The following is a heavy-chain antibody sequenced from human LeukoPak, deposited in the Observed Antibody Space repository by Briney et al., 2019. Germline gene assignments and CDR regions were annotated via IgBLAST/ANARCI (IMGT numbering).Heavy chain of an antibody. CDR2: IYTSGST. CDR3: ARAVSKYYDSSGYQRGDYFDC. V-gene: IGHV4-4*07. CDR1: GGSISSYY. J-gene: IGHJ4*02. Sequence: SETLSLTCTVSGGSISSYYWSWIRQPAGKGLEWIGRIYTSGSTNYNPSLKSRVTMSVDTSKNQFSLKLSSVTAADTAVYYCARAVSKYYDSSGYQRGDYFDCWGQGTLVTVSS. D-gene: IGHD3-22*01.